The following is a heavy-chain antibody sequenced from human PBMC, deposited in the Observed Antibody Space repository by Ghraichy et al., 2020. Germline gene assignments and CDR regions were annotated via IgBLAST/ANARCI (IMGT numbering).Heavy chain of an antibody. Sequence: GGSLRLSCAASGFTFSSYAMSWVRQAPGKGLEWVSAISGSGGSTYYADSVKGRFTISRDNSKNTLYLQMNSLRAEDTAVYYCAKMGVGATFEYYYYGMDVWGQGTTVTVSS. CDR2: ISGSGGST. J-gene: IGHJ6*02. CDR3: AKMGVGATFEYYYYGMDV. D-gene: IGHD1-26*01. V-gene: IGHV3-23*01. CDR1: GFTFSSYA.